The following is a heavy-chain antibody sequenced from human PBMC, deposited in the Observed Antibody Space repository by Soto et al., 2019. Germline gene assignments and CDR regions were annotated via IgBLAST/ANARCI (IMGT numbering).Heavy chain of an antibody. CDR3: AITLAARLHYYFFDY. CDR1: GGTFNTYG. CDR2: IVPFFGLS. D-gene: IGHD6-6*01. J-gene: IGHJ4*02. Sequence: SSVKVSCKASGGTFNTYGISWVRQAPGQGLEWMGGIVPFFGLSNNAQKFQGRVTISADESTNTAYMELSSLRSDDTAVYYCAITLAARLHYYFFDYWGQGTLVTVSA. V-gene: IGHV1-69*13.